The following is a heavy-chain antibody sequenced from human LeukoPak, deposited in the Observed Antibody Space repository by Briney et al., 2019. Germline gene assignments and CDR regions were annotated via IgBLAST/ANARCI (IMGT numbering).Heavy chain of an antibody. CDR2: INHSGST. CDR1: GGSFSGYY. Sequence: LETLSLTCAVYGGSFSGYYWSWIRQPPGKGLEWIGEINHSGSTNYNPSLKSRVTISVDTSKNQFSLKLSSVTAADTAVYYCARASPLYYYDSSGYYYWGQGTLVTVSS. V-gene: IGHV4-34*01. J-gene: IGHJ4*02. CDR3: ARASPLYYYDSSGYYY. D-gene: IGHD3-22*01.